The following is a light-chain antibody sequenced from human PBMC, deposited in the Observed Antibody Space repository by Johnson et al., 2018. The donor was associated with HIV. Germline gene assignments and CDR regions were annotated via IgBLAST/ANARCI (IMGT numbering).Light chain of an antibody. CDR1: SSNIGNNY. CDR2: DNN. J-gene: IGLJ1*01. Sequence: QSVLTQPPSVSAAPGQKVTFSCSGSSSNIGNNYVSWYQQLPGTAPKLLIYDNNKRPSGIPDRFSGSKSGTSATLGITGLQTGDEAEYYCGTWESSLSGTDVFGTGTKVTVL. CDR3: GTWESSLSGTDV. V-gene: IGLV1-51*01.